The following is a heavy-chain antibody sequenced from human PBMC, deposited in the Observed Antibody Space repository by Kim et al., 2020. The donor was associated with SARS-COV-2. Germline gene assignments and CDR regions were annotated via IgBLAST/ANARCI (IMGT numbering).Heavy chain of an antibody. CDR1: GGSVSSDYYY. D-gene: IGHD3-3*01. CDR3: GKQRAGGSGYVDN. V-gene: IGHV4-61*01. Sequence: SETLSLTCTVSGGSVSSDYYYWSWIRQPPGKGLEWIGYIYYSGSTNYNPSLKSRVTISVDTSKNQFSLKLSSVIAADTAVYYCGKQRAGGSGYVDNWGQG. CDR2: IYYSGST. J-gene: IGHJ4*02.